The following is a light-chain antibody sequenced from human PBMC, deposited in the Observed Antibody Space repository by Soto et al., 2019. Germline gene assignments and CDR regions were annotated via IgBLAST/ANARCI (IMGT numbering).Light chain of an antibody. Sequence: QSALTQPASVSGSTRQSITISCTGASSDVGGYTYVSWYQQHPGKAPKLMIYEVNNRPSGVSNRFSGSKSGNTASLTISGLPAYDEADYYCSSYTSSSTLYVFGTGTKVTVL. V-gene: IGLV2-14*01. CDR2: EVN. CDR1: SSDVGGYTY. J-gene: IGLJ1*01. CDR3: SSYTSSSTLYV.